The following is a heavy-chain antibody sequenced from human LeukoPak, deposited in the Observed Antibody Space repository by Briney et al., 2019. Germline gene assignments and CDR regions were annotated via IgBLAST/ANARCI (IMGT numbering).Heavy chain of an antibody. V-gene: IGHV3-23*01. CDR3: AKDEQLVPYYYYGMDV. D-gene: IGHD6-6*01. J-gene: IGHJ6*02. Sequence: TGGSLRLSCAASGFRFSDFTMTWVRQAPGKGLEWVSAISGSGGSTYYADSVKGRFTISRDNSKNTLYLQMNSLRAEDTAVYYCAKDEQLVPYYYYGMDVWGQGTTVTVSS. CDR1: GFRFSDFT. CDR2: ISGSGGST.